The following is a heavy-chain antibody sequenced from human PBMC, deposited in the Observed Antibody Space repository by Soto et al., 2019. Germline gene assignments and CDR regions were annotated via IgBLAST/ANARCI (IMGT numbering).Heavy chain of an antibody. Sequence: SVKVSCKASGFTFTSSAVQWVRQARGQRLEWIGWIVVGSGNTNYAQKLQERVTMTTDTSTSTAYMELSSLRSDDTAVYYCARPFYCSSTSCYWMDVWGQGTTVTVSS. J-gene: IGHJ6*02. CDR1: GFTFTSSA. CDR2: IVVGSGNT. V-gene: IGHV1-58*01. D-gene: IGHD2-2*01. CDR3: ARPFYCSSTSCYWMDV.